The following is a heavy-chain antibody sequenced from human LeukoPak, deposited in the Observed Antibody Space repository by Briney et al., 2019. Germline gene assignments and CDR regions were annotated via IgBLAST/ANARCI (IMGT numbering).Heavy chain of an antibody. V-gene: IGHV1-24*01. J-gene: IGHJ6*02. CDR1: GYTLTELS. Sequence: ASVKVSCKVSGYTLTELSMHWVRQTPGKGREWMGGFDPEDVETIYAQKFQGRVTMTEDTSTDTAYMELSSLRSEDTAVYYCATALRYCSGGSCYSYGMDVWGQGTTVTVSS. CDR3: ATALRYCSGGSCYSYGMDV. CDR2: FDPEDVET. D-gene: IGHD2-15*01.